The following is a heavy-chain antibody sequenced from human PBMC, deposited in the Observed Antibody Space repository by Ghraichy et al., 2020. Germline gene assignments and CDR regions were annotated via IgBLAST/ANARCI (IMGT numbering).Heavy chain of an antibody. CDR1: GFTFSSYG. J-gene: IGHJ3*02. V-gene: IGHV3-30*18. CDR2: ISYDGSNK. D-gene: IGHD3-22*01. CDR3: AKDQQYYYDSSGYYYGDAFDI. Sequence: GGSLRLSCAASGFTFSSYGMHWVRQAPGKGLEWVAVISYDGSNKYYADSVKGRFTISRDNSKNTLYLQMNSLRAEDTAVYYCAKDQQYYYDSSGYYYGDAFDIWGQGTMVTVSS.